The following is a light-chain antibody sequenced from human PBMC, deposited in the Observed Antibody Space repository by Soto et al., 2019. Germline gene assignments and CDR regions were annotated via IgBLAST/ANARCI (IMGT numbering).Light chain of an antibody. CDR3: CSYVGSSTVV. Sequence: QSALTQPASVSGSPGQSITISCTGTSSDVGTYNLVSWYQQHPGKAPKLMIYEVSKRPSGVPHRFSGSTSGNTASLTISGLQADDEADYYCCSYVGSSTVVFGTGTQLTVL. CDR1: SSDVGTYNL. J-gene: IGLJ1*01. V-gene: IGLV2-23*02. CDR2: EVS.